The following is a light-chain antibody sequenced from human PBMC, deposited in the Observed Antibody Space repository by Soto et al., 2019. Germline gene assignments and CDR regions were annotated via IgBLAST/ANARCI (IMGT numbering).Light chain of an antibody. CDR3: QQTYSTPLT. Sequence: DIQMTQSPSTLSGSVGDRVTITCRASQTIISWLAWYQQKPGKAPKLLIYKASTLKSGVPSRFSGSGSGTDFTLSINSLQPEDFATYYCQQTYSTPLTFGGGTKVDIK. CDR2: KAS. V-gene: IGKV1-5*03. CDR1: QTIISW. J-gene: IGKJ4*01.